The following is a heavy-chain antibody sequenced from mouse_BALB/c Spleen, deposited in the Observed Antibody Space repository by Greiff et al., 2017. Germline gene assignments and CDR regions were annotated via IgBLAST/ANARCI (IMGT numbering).Heavy chain of an antibody. CDR1: GFTFSSYA. Sequence: EVQRVESGGGLVKPGGSLKLSCAASGFTFSSYAMSWVRQSPEKRLEWVAEISSGGSYTYYPDTVTGRFTISRDNAKNTLYLEMSSLRSEDTAMYYCAREGHYYAMDYWGQGTSVTGSS. CDR3: AREGHYYAMDY. J-gene: IGHJ4*01. V-gene: IGHV5-9-4*01. CDR2: ISSGGSYT.